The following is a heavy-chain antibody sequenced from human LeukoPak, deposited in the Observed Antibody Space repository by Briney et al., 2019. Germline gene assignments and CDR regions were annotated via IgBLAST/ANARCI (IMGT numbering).Heavy chain of an antibody. D-gene: IGHD5-12*01. CDR2: IYYSGST. CDR1: GYSISSNNW. J-gene: IGHJ4*02. Sequence: SETLSLTCAVSGYSISSNNWWAWIRQPPGKGLEWIGYIYYSGSTYYNPYNPSLTSRVTMSVDTSKNQFSLKLSSVTAADTAVYYCAREGIVATMFDYWGQGTLVTVSS. CDR3: AREGIVATMFDY. V-gene: IGHV4-28*03.